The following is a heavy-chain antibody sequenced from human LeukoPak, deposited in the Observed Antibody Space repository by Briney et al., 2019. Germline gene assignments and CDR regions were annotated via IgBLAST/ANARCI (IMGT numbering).Heavy chain of an antibody. Sequence: ASVKVSCKVSGYTLAELSMHWVRQAPGKGLEWMGGFDPEDGETIYAQKFQGRVTMTEDTSTDTAYMELSSLRSEDTAVYYCARRVGSSWDFDYWGQGTLVTVSS. CDR1: GYTLAELS. J-gene: IGHJ4*02. CDR2: FDPEDGET. V-gene: IGHV1-24*01. D-gene: IGHD6-13*01. CDR3: ARRVGSSWDFDY.